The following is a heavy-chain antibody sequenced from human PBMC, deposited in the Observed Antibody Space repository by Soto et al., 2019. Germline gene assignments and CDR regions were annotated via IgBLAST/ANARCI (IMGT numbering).Heavy chain of an antibody. D-gene: IGHD3-10*01. CDR1: GFTFRNHA. V-gene: IGHV3-30-3*01. CDR2: IAYDGSNA. Sequence: GGSLRLSCAASGFTFRNHAMHWVRQAPGKGLECLAVIAYDGSNAFYRDSVKGRFTISRDNSKNTLYLHMNSLRSEDTGVYYCASWGGGGGSGSYYNVAYGMDVWGQGTTVTVSS. CDR3: ASWGGGGGSGSYYNVAYGMDV. J-gene: IGHJ6*02.